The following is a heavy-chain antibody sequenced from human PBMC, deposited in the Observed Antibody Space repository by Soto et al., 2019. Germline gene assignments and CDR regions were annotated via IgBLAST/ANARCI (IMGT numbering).Heavy chain of an antibody. CDR2: VSGYSDKR. V-gene: IGHV1-18*01. Sequence: IQLVQSAGEVKRPGASVKVSCKASGYTFNTFGITWVRQAPGQGLEWMGCVSGYSDKRDYSRKLQDRITLTADPSTTTSNMGLRTLTSDKTAVYYCARGWEKYFGVNDFWGQGPLVTVSS. D-gene: IGHD1-26*01. J-gene: IGHJ4*02. CDR3: ARGWEKYFGVNDF. CDR1: GYTFNTFG.